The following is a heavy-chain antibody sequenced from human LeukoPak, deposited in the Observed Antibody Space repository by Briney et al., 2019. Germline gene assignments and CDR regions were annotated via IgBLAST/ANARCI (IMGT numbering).Heavy chain of an antibody. V-gene: IGHV4-39*01. Sequence: PSETLSLTCTVSGGSISSSSYSWGWIRQPPGKGLEWIGSIYYSGSTYYNPSLKSRVTISVDTSKNQFSLKLSSVTAADTAVYYCARPEPAAAGTGGDYWGQGTLVTVSS. CDR1: GGSISSSSYS. D-gene: IGHD6-13*01. J-gene: IGHJ4*02. CDR3: ARPEPAAAGTGGDY. CDR2: IYYSGST.